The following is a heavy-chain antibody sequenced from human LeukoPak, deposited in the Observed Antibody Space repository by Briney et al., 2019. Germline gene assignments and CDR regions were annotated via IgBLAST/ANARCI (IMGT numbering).Heavy chain of an antibody. CDR1: GFTFSSYS. Sequence: GGSLRLSCAASGFTFSSYSMNWVRQAPGKGLEWVSSISSSSSYIYYADSVKGRFTISRDNAKNSLYLQMNSLRAEDTAVYYCARETWSGYYKGFDYWGQGILVTVSS. J-gene: IGHJ4*02. CDR2: ISSSSSYI. V-gene: IGHV3-21*01. D-gene: IGHD3-3*01. CDR3: ARETWSGYYKGFDY.